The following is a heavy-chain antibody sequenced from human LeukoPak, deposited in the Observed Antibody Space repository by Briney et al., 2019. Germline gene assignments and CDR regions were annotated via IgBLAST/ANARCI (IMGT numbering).Heavy chain of an antibody. CDR3: AGGYSYGSTYYYMDV. J-gene: IGHJ6*03. D-gene: IGHD5-18*01. V-gene: IGHV4-30-4*07. CDR1: GGSISSGGYS. CDR2: IYYTGRT. Sequence: SETLSLTCAVCGGSISSGGYSWSWIRQPPGKGLEWIGYIYYTGRTYYNPSLKSRVTISVDTSKNQFSLKLSSVTAADTAVYDCAGGYSYGSTYYYMDVWGKGTTVTISS.